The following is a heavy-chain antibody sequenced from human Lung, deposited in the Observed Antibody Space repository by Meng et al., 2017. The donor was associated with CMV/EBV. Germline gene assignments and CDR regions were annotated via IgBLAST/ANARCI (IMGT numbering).Heavy chain of an antibody. CDR1: GYTFTGYY. D-gene: IGHD2-15*01. J-gene: IGHJ6*02. Sequence: ASVXVSXKASGYTFTGYYMHWVRQAPGQGLEWMGWINPNSGGTNYAQKFQGRVTMTRDTSISTAYMVLSRLRSDDTAVYYCARVRFRLLPYCYHYYGMDFXGQGXTVTVSS. V-gene: IGHV1-2*02. CDR2: INPNSGGT. CDR3: ARVRFRLLPYCYHYYGMDF.